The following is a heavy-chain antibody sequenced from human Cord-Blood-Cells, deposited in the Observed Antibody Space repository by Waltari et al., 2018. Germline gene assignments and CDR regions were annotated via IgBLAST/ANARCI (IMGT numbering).Heavy chain of an antibody. V-gene: IGHV3-7*05. Sequence: EVQLVESGGGLVQPGGSLRLSCAASGFTVSSYWMSWVRQAPGKGLEWVANIKQDGSEKYYVDSVKGRFTISRDNAKNSLYLQMNSLRAEDTAVYYCARDRDLDYWGQGTLVTVSS. CDR2: IKQDGSEK. CDR1: GFTVSSYW. CDR3: ARDRDLDY. J-gene: IGHJ4*02.